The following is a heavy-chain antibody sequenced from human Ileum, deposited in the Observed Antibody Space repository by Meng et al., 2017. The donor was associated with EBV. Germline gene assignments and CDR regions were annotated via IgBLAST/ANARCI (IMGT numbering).Heavy chain of an antibody. J-gene: IGHJ4*02. CDR1: GFTFSDYY. V-gene: IGHV3-11*01. CDR2: ISSGGSTL. CDR3: ARDIAAAGAIYFDY. D-gene: IGHD6-13*01. Sequence: QGWLLEVGGGLVRPGGSLGLSCAASGFTFSDYYMSWIRQAPGKGLEWVSYISSGGSTLYYADSVKGRFTISRDNAKNSLYLQMNSLRAEDTAVYYCARDIAAAGAIYFDYWGQGTLVTVSS.